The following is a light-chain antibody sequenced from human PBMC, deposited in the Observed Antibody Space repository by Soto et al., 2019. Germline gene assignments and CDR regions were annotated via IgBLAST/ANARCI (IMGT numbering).Light chain of an antibody. Sequence: QSVLTHPPSVSGATGQRVTISCTGRSSNIGAGYDVHWYQQLPGTAPKLLIYGNINRPSGVPDRFSGSKSGTSASLAITGLQAEDEADYYCQSYDSILSGSVFGGGTKLTVL. CDR3: QSYDSILSGSV. V-gene: IGLV1-40*01. J-gene: IGLJ3*02. CDR2: GNI. CDR1: SSNIGAGYD.